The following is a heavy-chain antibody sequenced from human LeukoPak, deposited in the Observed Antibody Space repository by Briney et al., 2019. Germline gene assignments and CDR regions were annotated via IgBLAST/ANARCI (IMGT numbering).Heavy chain of an antibody. CDR3: AREGRYSSSTSCYSWFDP. J-gene: IGHJ5*02. V-gene: IGHV4-59*01. Sequence: SETLSLTCTVSGGSISSYYWSWIRQPPGKGLEWVGYIYYSGSTNYNPSLKSRVTISVDTSKTQFSLKLTSVTAADTAVYYCAREGRYSSSTSCYSWFDPWGQGTLVTVSS. CDR1: GGSISSYY. D-gene: IGHD2-2*02. CDR2: IYYSGST.